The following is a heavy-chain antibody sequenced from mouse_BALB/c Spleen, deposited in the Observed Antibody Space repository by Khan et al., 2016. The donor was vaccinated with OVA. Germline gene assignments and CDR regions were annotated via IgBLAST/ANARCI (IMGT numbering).Heavy chain of an antibody. CDR3: ARTARIKY. D-gene: IGHD1-2*01. J-gene: IGHJ2*01. V-gene: IGHV3-1*02. Sequence: EVQLQESGPGLVKPSQSLSLTCTVTGYSITSGYGWNWIRQFPGNQLECMGYISYNGSTNYNPSLKSRISITRDTSKNQFFLQLNSVTTEDTATYYCARTARIKYWGQGTTLTVSS. CDR2: ISYNGST. CDR1: GYSITSGYG.